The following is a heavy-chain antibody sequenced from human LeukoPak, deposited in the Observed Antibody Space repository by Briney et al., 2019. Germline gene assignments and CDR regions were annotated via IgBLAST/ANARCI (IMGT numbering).Heavy chain of an antibody. Sequence: PGGSLRLSCAASGFTFDDYAMHWVRQAPGKGLEWVSGISWNSGHKGYEDSVKGRFTISRDNAKNSLYLRMNSLRAEDTALYYCAKDRRPTVSGGYFDLWGRGTLVIVSS. CDR3: AKDRRPTVSGGYFDL. J-gene: IGHJ2*01. CDR1: GFTFDDYA. D-gene: IGHD3-10*01. V-gene: IGHV3-9*01. CDR2: ISWNSGHK.